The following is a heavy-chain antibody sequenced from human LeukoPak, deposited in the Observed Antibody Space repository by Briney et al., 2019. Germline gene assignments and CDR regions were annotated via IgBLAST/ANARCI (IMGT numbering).Heavy chain of an antibody. Sequence: EGSPRLSCAASGFTFSSYAMAWVRQAPGKGLEWVSGISGSGDNTYYADSVKGRFTISRDNSKNTLYVQVNSLGTEDTAAYYCAKGSYYDSSGSFYFDYWGQGPLVTVSS. J-gene: IGHJ4*02. V-gene: IGHV3-23*01. CDR3: AKGSYYDSSGSFYFDY. CDR1: GFTFSSYA. CDR2: ISGSGDNT. D-gene: IGHD3-22*01.